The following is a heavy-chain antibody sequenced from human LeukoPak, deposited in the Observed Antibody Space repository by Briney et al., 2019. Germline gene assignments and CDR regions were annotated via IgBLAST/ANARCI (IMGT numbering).Heavy chain of an antibody. D-gene: IGHD2-2*02. CDR3: ASMPNRTRYCSSTSCYRGMDV. CDR2: IYTTGST. Sequence: SETLSLTCTVSGGSISSYYWSWIRQPAGKGLEWIGRIYTTGSTNYNPSLKSRVTMSVDTSKNQFSLKLSSVTAADTAVYYCASMPNRTRYCSSTSCYRGMDVWGRGTTVTVSS. CDR1: GGSISSYY. J-gene: IGHJ6*04. V-gene: IGHV4-4*07.